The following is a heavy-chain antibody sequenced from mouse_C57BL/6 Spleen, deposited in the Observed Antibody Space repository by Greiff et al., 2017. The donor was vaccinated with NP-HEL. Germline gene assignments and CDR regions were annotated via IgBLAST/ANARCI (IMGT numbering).Heavy chain of an antibody. Sequence: QVQLQQPGAELVKPGASVKLSCKASGYTFTSYWMHWVKQRPGQGLEWIGMIHPNSGSTNYNEKFKSKATLTVDKSSSTAYMQLSSLTSEDSAVYYCARFAVVADAMDYWGQGTSVTVSS. CDR3: ARFAVVADAMDY. J-gene: IGHJ4*01. D-gene: IGHD1-1*01. V-gene: IGHV1-64*01. CDR1: GYTFTSYW. CDR2: IHPNSGST.